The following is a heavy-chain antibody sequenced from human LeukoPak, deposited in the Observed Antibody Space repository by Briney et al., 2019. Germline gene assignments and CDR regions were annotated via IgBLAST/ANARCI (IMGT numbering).Heavy chain of an antibody. CDR1: GDSISSGDYY. J-gene: IGHJ3*02. CDR3: ARGPYSYDSSGAFDI. V-gene: IGHV4-61*02. CDR2: ISSSGST. Sequence: PSQTLSLTCTVSGDSISSGDYYWRWIRQPAGKGLEWIGRISSSGSTNYNPSLKSRVTISVDTSKNQFSLKLSSVTAADTAVYFCARGPYSYDSSGAFDIWGQGTMVTVSS. D-gene: IGHD3-22*01.